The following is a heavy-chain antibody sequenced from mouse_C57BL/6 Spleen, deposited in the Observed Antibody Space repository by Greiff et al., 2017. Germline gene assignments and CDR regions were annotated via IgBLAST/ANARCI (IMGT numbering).Heavy chain of an antibody. CDR3: ARKGGTAY. CDR2: IDPSDSYT. CDR1: GYTFTSYW. Sequence: QVQLKQPGAELVMPGASVKLSCKASGYTFTSYWMHWVKQRPGQGLEWIGEIDPSDSYTNYNQKFKCKSTLTVDKSSSTAYMQLSSLTSEDSAVYYCARKGGTAYWGQGTLVTVSA. J-gene: IGHJ3*01. V-gene: IGHV1-69*01. D-gene: IGHD3-3*01.